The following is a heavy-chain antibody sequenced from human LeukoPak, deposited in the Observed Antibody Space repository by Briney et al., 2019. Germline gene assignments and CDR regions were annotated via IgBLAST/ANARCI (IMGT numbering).Heavy chain of an antibody. J-gene: IGHJ6*02. CDR1: GGTFSSYT. V-gene: IGHV1-69*02. Sequence: EASVKVSCKASGGTFSSYTISWVRQAPGQGLEWMGRIIPILGIANYAQKFQGRVTITADKSTSTAYIELSSLRSEDTAVYDCARGEVVVVTAIRYYYYGMDVWGQGTTVTVSS. CDR2: IIPILGIA. D-gene: IGHD2-21*02. CDR3: ARGEVVVVTAIRYYYYGMDV.